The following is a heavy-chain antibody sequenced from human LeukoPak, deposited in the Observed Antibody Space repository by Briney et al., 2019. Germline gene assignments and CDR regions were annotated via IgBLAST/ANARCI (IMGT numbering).Heavy chain of an antibody. J-gene: IGHJ6*02. V-gene: IGHV3-64*01. CDR3: ARSLRGVIITEYYYCGIDV. CDR1: GFTFSSYA. CDR2: ISSNGGST. Sequence: GGSLRLSCAASGFTFSSYAMHWVRQAPGKGLEYVSAISSNGGSTYYANSVKGRFTISRDNSKNTLYLQMGSLGAEDMAVYYCARSLRGVIITEYYYCGIDVWGQGTTVTVSS. D-gene: IGHD3-10*01.